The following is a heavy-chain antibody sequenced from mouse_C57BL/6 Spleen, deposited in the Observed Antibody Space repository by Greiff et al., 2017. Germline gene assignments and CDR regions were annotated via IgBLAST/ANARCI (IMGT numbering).Heavy chain of an antibody. Sequence: EVKVVESGGGLVQPKGSLKLSCAASGFTFNTYAMNWVRQAPGKGLEWVARIRSKSSNYATYYDDSVKDRFTISIDDSQSLLYLQMNNLKTEDTAMYYCLRDYYYGGYFDVWGTGTTVTVSS. CDR2: IRSKSSNYAT. CDR1: GFTFNTYA. CDR3: LRDYYYGGYFDV. V-gene: IGHV10-3*01. J-gene: IGHJ1*03. D-gene: IGHD1-1*01.